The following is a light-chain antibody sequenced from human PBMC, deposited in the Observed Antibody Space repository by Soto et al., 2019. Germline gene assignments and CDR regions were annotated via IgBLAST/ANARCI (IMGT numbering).Light chain of an antibody. CDR2: DAS. CDR3: QQYSTYIRT. V-gene: IGKV1-5*02. CDR1: QSIGSW. Sequence: DIQMTQSPSTLSASVGDRDTIICRASQSIGSWLAWFQQKPGKAPKLLIYDASSLGSGVPPRFSGSGSGTEFTLTVSSLQPEDSAAYFCQQYSTYIRTFGQGTKVEVK. J-gene: IGKJ1*01.